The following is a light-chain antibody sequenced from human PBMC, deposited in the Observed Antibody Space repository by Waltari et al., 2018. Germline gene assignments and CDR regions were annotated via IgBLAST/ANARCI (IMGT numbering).Light chain of an antibody. Sequence: SVLYSSNNKTYLAWYQQKPGQPPKLLIYWASTRESGVPDRFSGIGSATDFTLTISSLQAEDVAVYYCQQYYSTPLTFGPGTKVDIK. CDR1: SVLYSSNNKTY. J-gene: IGKJ3*01. V-gene: IGKV4-1*01. CDR2: WAS. CDR3: QQYYSTPLT.